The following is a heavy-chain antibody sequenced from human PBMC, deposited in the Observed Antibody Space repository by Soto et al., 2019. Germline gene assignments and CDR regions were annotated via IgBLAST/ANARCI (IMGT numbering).Heavy chain of an antibody. CDR2: ISYDGSNK. V-gene: IGHV3-30-3*01. D-gene: IGHD4-17*01. CDR3: ARENIDYGDYGYYYYYGMHV. J-gene: IGHJ6*02. Sequence: QVQLVESGGGVVQPGRSLRLSCAASGFTFSSYAMHWVRQAPGKGLEWVAVISYDGSNKYYADSVKGRFTISRDNSKNTLYLQMNSLRAEDTAVYYCARENIDYGDYGYYYYYGMHVWGQGTTVTVSS. CDR1: GFTFSSYA.